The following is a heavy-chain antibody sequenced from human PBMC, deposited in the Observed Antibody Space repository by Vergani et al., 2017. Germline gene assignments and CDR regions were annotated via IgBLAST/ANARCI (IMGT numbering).Heavy chain of an antibody. Sequence: QVQLVQSGAEVKKPGASVKVSCKASGYTFTSYYMHWVRQDPGQGFEWMGWISAYNGNTNYAQKLQGRVTMTTDTSTSTAYMELRSLRSDDPAVYYCAREEGIIMVAAPFDYWGQGTLVTVSS. D-gene: IGHD3-10*01. J-gene: IGHJ4*02. V-gene: IGHV1-18*04. CDR1: GYTFTSYY. CDR2: ISAYNGNT. CDR3: AREEGIIMVAAPFDY.